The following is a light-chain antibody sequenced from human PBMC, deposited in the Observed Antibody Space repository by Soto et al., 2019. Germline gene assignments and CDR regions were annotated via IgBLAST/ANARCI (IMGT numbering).Light chain of an antibody. Sequence: QSALTQPPSVSGSPGQSVTISCAGTSSDIGSYDRVSWYQQPPGTAPKLMIYEVSNRPSGVPDRFSGSKSGNTASLIISGLQAEDEADYYCSSYSSSSTSNVVFGGGTKLTVL. CDR2: EVS. CDR3: SSYSSSSTSNVV. J-gene: IGLJ2*01. V-gene: IGLV2-18*02. CDR1: SSDIGSYDR.